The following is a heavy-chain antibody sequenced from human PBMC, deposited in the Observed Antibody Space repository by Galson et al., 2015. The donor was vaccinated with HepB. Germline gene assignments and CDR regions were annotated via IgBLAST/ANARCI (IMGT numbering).Heavy chain of an antibody. CDR1: GFTFSSYG. CDR2: ISYDGSNK. D-gene: IGHD3-3*01. V-gene: IGHV3-30*18. Sequence: SLRLSCAASGFTFSSYGMHWVRQAPGKGLEWVAVISYDGSNKYYTDSVKGRFTISRDNSKNTLYLQMNSLRAEDTAVYYCAESGDLGDFWSGPNAEDVWGKGTTVTVSS. J-gene: IGHJ6*04. CDR3: AESGDLGDFWSGPNAEDV.